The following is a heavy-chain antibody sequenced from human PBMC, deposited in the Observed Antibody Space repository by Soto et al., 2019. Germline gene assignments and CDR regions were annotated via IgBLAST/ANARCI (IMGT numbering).Heavy chain of an antibody. J-gene: IGHJ6*02. CDR2: ISYDGSNK. Sequence: QVQLVESGGGVVQPGRSLRLSCAASGFTFSSYGMHWVRQAPGKGLEWVAVISYDGSNKYYADSVKGRFTISRDNSKNPLYLQMNSLRAEDTAVYYCAKDPIDGPSYYYGMDVWGQGTTVTVSS. D-gene: IGHD2-15*01. CDR3: AKDPIDGPSYYYGMDV. CDR1: GFTFSSYG. V-gene: IGHV3-30*18.